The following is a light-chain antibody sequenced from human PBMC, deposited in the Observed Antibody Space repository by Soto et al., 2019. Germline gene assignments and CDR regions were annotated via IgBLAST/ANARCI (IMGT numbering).Light chain of an antibody. V-gene: IGKV3-15*01. CDR1: QSVGSN. CDR3: QQYNNWPRT. Sequence: EIVLTQSPGTLSLSPGERATLACRASQSVGSNLAWSQQKPGQAPRLLIYGASTRATRIPARFSGSGSGTEFTLAISSLQSEDFAVHYSQQYNNWPRTFGPGTKVDIK. J-gene: IGKJ1*01. CDR2: GAS.